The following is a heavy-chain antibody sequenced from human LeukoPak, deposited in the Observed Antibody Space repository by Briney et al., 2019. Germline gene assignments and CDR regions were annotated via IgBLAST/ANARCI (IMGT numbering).Heavy chain of an antibody. CDR3: ARVVVAATPWFDP. J-gene: IGHJ5*02. V-gene: IGHV5-51*01. CDR2: IYPGDSDT. CDR1: GYRFTSYW. D-gene: IGHD2-15*01. Sequence: GESLKISCKGSGYRFTSYWIGWVRQMPGKGLEWMGIIYPGDSDTRYSPSFQGQVTISADKSISTAYLQWSSLKASDTAMYYCARVVVAATPWFDPWGQGTLVTVSS.